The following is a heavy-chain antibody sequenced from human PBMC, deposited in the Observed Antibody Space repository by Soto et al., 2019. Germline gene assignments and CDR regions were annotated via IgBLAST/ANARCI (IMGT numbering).Heavy chain of an antibody. CDR2: IYYSGST. CDR1: GGSISSSSYY. Sequence: QLQLQESGPGLVKPSETLSLTCTVSGGSISSSSYYWGWIRQPPGKGLEWIGSIYYSGSTYYNPSLTSRVTISVDTSKNQFSLKLSSVTAADTAVYYCARLNVVVVPAAMPRSRWFDPWGQGTLVTVSS. J-gene: IGHJ5*02. CDR3: ARLNVVVVPAAMPRSRWFDP. D-gene: IGHD2-2*01. V-gene: IGHV4-39*01.